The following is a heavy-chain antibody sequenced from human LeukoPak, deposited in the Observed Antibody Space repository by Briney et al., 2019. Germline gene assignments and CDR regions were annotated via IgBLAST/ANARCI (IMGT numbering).Heavy chain of an antibody. J-gene: IGHJ4*02. D-gene: IGHD2-15*01. CDR1: GGTFSSYA. CDR2: IIPIFGTA. V-gene: IGHV1-69*13. Sequence: SVKVSCKASGGTFSSYAISWVRQAPGQGLEWMGGIIPIFGTANYAQKFQGRVTITADESTSTAYMELSSLRSEDTAVYYCARPECGQSSGGSCYEVGDYWGQGTLVTVSS. CDR3: ARPECGQSSGGSCYEVGDY.